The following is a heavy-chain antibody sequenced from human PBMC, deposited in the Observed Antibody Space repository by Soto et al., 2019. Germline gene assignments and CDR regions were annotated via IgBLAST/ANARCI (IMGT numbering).Heavy chain of an antibody. J-gene: IGHJ4*02. V-gene: IGHV4-39*01. CDR2: IYYSGST. Sequence: ASEALSLTCTVYGGSISSSSYYWGWIRQPPGKGLGWIGSIYYSGSTYYNPSLKSRVTISVDTSKNQFSLKLSSVTAADTAVYYCARWELLGSIDYWGQGTLVTVSS. CDR1: GGSISSSSYY. CDR3: ARWELLGSIDY. D-gene: IGHD1-26*01.